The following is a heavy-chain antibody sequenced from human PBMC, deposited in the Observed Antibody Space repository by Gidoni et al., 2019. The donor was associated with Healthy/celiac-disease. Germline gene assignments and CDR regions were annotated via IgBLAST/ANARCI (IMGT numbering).Heavy chain of an antibody. CDR2: ISVSGGST. Sequence: EVQLLESGGGLVQPGGSLRHFWAASGFACSGHPMSWVRHAPGKGLEWVSAISVSGGSTYYADAVKGWFTISIDNSQNTLYLQMNSLRAVDTAVYYCAKETYYYDSSGYRGAFDIWGQGTMVTVSS. D-gene: IGHD3-22*01. V-gene: IGHV3-23*01. J-gene: IGHJ3*02. CDR1: GFACSGHP. CDR3: AKETYYYDSSGYRGAFDI.